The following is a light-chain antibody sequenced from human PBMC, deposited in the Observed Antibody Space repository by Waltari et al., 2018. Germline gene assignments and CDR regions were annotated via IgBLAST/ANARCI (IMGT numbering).Light chain of an antibody. J-gene: IGKJ2*01. CDR2: GAS. CDR3: QQYNNWPPYT. CDR1: QSGSSN. Sequence: EIVMTQSPATLSVSPGERATRSCRARQSGSSNLAWYQQKPGQAPRLLIYGASPRATGIPARFSGSGSGTEFTLTISSLQSEDFAVYYCQQYNNWPPYTFGQGTKLEIK. V-gene: IGKV3-15*01.